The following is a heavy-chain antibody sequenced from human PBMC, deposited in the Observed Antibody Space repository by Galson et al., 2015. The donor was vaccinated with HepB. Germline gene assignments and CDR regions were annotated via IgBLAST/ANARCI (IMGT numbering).Heavy chain of an antibody. CDR2: IIPIFGTA. Sequence: SVKVSCKASGGTFSSYAISWVRQAPGQGLEWMGGIIPIFGTANYAQKFQGRVTITADESTSTAYMELSSLRSEDTAVYYCARGLAAAVDKGNGGMDVWGQGTTVTVSS. J-gene: IGHJ6*02. V-gene: IGHV1-69*13. CDR3: ARGLAAAVDKGNGGMDV. CDR1: GGTFSSYA. D-gene: IGHD6-13*01.